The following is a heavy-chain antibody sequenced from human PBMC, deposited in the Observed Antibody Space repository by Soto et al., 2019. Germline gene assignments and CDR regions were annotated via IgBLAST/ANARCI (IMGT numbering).Heavy chain of an antibody. V-gene: IGHV1-2*04. Sequence: GASVKVSCKASGYTFTGYYMHWVRQAPGQGLEWMGWINPNSGGTNYAQKFQGWVTMTRDTSISTAYMELRRLTSHDPAVYYCASVRWLVANNVRFHIRGQPTLVTGSS. D-gene: IGHD3-10*02. CDR2: INPNSGGT. J-gene: IGHJ4*01. CDR1: GYTFTGYY. CDR3: ASVRWLVANNVRFHI.